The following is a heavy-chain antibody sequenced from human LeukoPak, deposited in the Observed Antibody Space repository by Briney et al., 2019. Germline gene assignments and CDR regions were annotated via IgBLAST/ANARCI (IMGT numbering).Heavy chain of an antibody. CDR3: ARVSTIFGVEFLDS. Sequence: SVKVSCKASGGTFSSYAISWVRQAPGQGLEWMGGIIPIFGTANYAQKFQGRVTITADESTSTAYMELSSLRSEDTAMYYCARVSTIFGVEFLDSWGQGTLVTVSS. D-gene: IGHD3-3*01. J-gene: IGHJ4*02. CDR1: GGTFSSYA. CDR2: IIPIFGTA. V-gene: IGHV1-69*13.